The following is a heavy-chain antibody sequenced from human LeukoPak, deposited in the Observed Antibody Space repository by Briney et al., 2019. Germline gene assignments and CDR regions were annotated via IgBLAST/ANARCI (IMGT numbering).Heavy chain of an antibody. V-gene: IGHV3-20*04. D-gene: IGHD3-3*01. J-gene: IGHJ4*02. Sequence: GGSLRLSCAASGFTFSSYGMSWVRQAPAMGLEWVSGINWNGGSTGYADSVEGRFTISRDNAKNSLYLQMHSLRAEDTALYYCARDRYYDFWSGYYYPLDYWVQGTLVTVSS. CDR1: GFTFSSYG. CDR2: INWNGGST. CDR3: ARDRYYDFWSGYYYPLDY.